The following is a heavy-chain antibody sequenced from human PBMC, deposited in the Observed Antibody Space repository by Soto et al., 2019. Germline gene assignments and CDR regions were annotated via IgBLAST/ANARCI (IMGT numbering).Heavy chain of an antibody. CDR2: ISGSGGST. CDR3: AKDQGSSWYEIDY. D-gene: IGHD6-13*01. J-gene: IGHJ4*02. V-gene: IGHV3-23*01. Sequence: GGSLRLSCAASGFTFSSYAMTWVRQAPGKGLEWVSTISGSGGSTYYADSVKGRFTISRDNSKNTLYLQMNSLRAEDTAVYYCAKDQGSSWYEIDYWGQGTLVTVSS. CDR1: GFTFSSYA.